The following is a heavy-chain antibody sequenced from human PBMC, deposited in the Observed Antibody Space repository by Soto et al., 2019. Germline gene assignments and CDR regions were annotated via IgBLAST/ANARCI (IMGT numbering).Heavy chain of an antibody. Sequence: PLETQPLTCPVSSGTIRGADYYWSWIRQPPGKGLEWIGEVYRSGSTNYNPSLKSRVTISVDKSKNQFSLKLSSVTAADTAVYYCARHYYDSSGTPRFDYWGQGTLVTVSS. J-gene: IGHJ4*02. D-gene: IGHD3-22*01. V-gene: IGHV4-39*07. CDR2: VYRSGST. CDR3: ARHYYDSSGTPRFDY. CDR1: SGTIRGADYY.